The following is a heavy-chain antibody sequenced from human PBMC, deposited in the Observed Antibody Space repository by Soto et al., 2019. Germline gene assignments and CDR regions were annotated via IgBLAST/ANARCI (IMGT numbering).Heavy chain of an antibody. CDR1: GYTFTSYG. J-gene: IGHJ3*02. V-gene: IGHV1-18*01. Sequence: QVQLVQSGAEVKKPGASVKVSCKASGYTFTSYGIRWVRQAPGQGLEWMGWISAYNGNTNYAQKLQGRVTMTTDTSTSTAYMELRSLRSDDTAVYYCARDSMATVTTEGGAFDIWGQGTMVTVSS. CDR2: ISAYNGNT. CDR3: ARDSMATVTTEGGAFDI. D-gene: IGHD4-17*01.